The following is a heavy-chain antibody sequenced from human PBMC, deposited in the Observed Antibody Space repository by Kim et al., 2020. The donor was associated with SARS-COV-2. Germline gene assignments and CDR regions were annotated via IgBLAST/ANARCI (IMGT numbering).Heavy chain of an antibody. CDR1: GGTFSSYA. Sequence: SVKVSCKASGGTFSSYAISWVRQAPGQGLEWMGGIIPIFGTANYAQKFQGRVTITADESTSTAYMELSSLRSEDTAVYYCAAGSTPSGGSYYRYYYYGMDVWGQGTTVTVSS. D-gene: IGHD1-26*01. CDR3: AAGSTPSGGSYYRYYYYGMDV. V-gene: IGHV1-69*13. CDR2: IIPIFGTA. J-gene: IGHJ6*02.